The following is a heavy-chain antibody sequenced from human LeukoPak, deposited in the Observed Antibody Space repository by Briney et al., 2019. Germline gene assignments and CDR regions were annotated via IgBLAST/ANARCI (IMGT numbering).Heavy chain of an antibody. CDR1: GFTFSSYS. V-gene: IGHV3-48*02. J-gene: IGHJ6*02. CDR3: ARGTDV. CDR2: ISSSSSTI. Sequence: GGSLRLSCAAPGFTFSSYSMNWVRQAPGKGLDWVSYISSSSSTIYYADSVKGRFTLTRDNTKNSLYLQMNSLRDEDTAVYYCARGTDVWGQGTTVTVSS.